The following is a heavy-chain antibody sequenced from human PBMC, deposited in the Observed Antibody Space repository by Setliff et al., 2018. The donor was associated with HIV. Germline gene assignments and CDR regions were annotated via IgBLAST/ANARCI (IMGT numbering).Heavy chain of an antibody. J-gene: IGHJ3*02. CDR3: ARDRIDIISDEPRDAFDI. V-gene: IGHV3-21*03. Sequence: GGSLRLSCAASAFTFRRYSMNWVRQAPGKGLEWVSSISSRSTYIYYAESVRGRFTISRDNAKNSLYLQMNSLRAEDTAVYYCARDRIDIISDEPRDAFDIWGQGTMVTVSS. D-gene: IGHD2-15*01. CDR2: ISSRSTYI. CDR1: AFTFRRYS.